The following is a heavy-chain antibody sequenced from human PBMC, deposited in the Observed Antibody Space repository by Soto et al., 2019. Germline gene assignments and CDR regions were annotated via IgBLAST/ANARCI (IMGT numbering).Heavy chain of an antibody. V-gene: IGHV3-15*05. Sequence: GGSLRLSCTASGFTFSRAWMNWVRQAPGKGLGWVGRVKSRGDGGTAVSAAPVKGRFTVSRDDSKNILYLHMNSLQIEDTAVYYCTTDRGNGDKANYWGQGTLVTVSS. CDR3: TTDRGNGDKANY. CDR2: VKSRGDGGTA. J-gene: IGHJ4*02. CDR1: GFTFSRAW. D-gene: IGHD5-18*01.